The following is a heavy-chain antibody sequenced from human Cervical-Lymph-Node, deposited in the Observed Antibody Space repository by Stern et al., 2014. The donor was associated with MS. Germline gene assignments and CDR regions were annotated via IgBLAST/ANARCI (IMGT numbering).Heavy chain of an antibody. V-gene: IGHV3-66*01. CDR3: AREIAGRRLDS. CDR2: MEVISKP. J-gene: IGHJ5*01. CDR1: GFTVSSAY. Sequence: EVQLVESGGTLVKPGGSLRLSCEASGFTVSSAYMAWVRQGPGKGLEWVSMMEVISKPHYADSGKGKFTISRANSNNMVYLQMSNLRVDDTGVYYCAREIAGRRLDSWGRGTLVAVSS. D-gene: IGHD6-6*01.